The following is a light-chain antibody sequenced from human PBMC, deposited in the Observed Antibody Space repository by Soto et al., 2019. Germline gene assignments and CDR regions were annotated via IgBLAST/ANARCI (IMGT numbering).Light chain of an antibody. J-gene: IGKJ1*01. CDR3: QEYSKWPSRT. V-gene: IGKV3-15*01. Sequence: EIAMTQSPATLAVSHGERATLSCRASQSVRINVAWYQQKNGQAPRLLVYGASTRASGIPDRFSGSGSGTEFTLTISSLQSEDFAVYYCQEYSKWPSRTFGPGTKVDIK. CDR2: GAS. CDR1: QSVRIN.